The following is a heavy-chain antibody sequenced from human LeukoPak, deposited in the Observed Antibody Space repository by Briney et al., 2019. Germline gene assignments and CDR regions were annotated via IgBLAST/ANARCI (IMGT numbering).Heavy chain of an antibody. CDR3: ARHYYYGSGSYWSWFDP. Sequence: SETLSLTCTVSGGSISSSSYCWGWIRQPPGKGLEWIGSIYYSGSTYYNPSLKSRVTISVDTSKNQFSLKLSSVTAADTAVYYCARHYYYGSGSYWSWFDPWGQGTLVTVSS. CDR1: GGSISSSSYC. D-gene: IGHD3-10*01. V-gene: IGHV4-39*01. J-gene: IGHJ5*02. CDR2: IYYSGST.